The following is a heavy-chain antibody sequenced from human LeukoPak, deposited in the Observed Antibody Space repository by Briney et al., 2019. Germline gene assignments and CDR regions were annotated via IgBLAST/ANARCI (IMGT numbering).Heavy chain of an antibody. CDR2: ISYDGSNK. CDR3: ARENDYVWGSYRYTAFDY. D-gene: IGHD3-16*02. V-gene: IGHV3-30*04. J-gene: IGHJ4*02. CDR1: GFTFSSYA. Sequence: GGSLRLSCAASGFTFSSYAMHWVRQAPGKGPEWVAVISYDGSNKYYADSVKGRFTISRDNSKNTLYLQMNSLRAEDTAVYYCARENDYVWGSYRYTAFDYWGQGTLVTVSS.